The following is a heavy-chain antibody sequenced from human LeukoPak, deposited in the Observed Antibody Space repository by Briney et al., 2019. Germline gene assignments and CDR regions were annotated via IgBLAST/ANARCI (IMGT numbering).Heavy chain of an antibody. CDR2: INHSGST. D-gene: IGHD6-13*01. Sequence: SETLSLTCAVYGGSFSGYYWSWIRQPPGKGLEWTGEINHSGSTNYNPSLKSRVTISVDTSKNQFSLKLSSVTAADTAVYYCARGDSSSWYWFDPWGQGTLVTVSS. J-gene: IGHJ5*02. V-gene: IGHV4-34*01. CDR1: GGSFSGYY. CDR3: ARGDSSSWYWFDP.